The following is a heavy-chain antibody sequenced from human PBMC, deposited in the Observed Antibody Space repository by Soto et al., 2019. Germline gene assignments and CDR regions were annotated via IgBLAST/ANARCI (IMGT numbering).Heavy chain of an antibody. D-gene: IGHD6-19*01. V-gene: IGHV1-18*01. CDR3: ARDSDSSGWYSWFDP. J-gene: IGHJ5*02. Sequence: ASVKVSSKASGYAFTSYGLSWVRQAPGQGLEWMGWISAYNGNTNYAQKLQGRVTMTTDTSTSTAYMELRSLRSDDTAVYYCARDSDSSGWYSWFDPWGQGTLVTVS. CDR2: ISAYNGNT. CDR1: GYAFTSYG.